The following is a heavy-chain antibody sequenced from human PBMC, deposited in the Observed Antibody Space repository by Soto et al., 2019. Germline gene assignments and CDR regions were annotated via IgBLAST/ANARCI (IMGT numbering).Heavy chain of an antibody. CDR2: ISGSGGST. CDR3: AKAETRAMIGEGDAFDI. Sequence: PGGSLRLSCAASGFTFSSYAMSWVRQAPGKGLEWVSAISGSGGSTYYADSVKGRFTISRDNSKNTLYLQMNSLRAEDTAVYYCAKAETRAMIGEGDAFDIWGQGTMVTVS. CDR1: GFTFSSYA. J-gene: IGHJ3*02. D-gene: IGHD3-22*01. V-gene: IGHV3-23*01.